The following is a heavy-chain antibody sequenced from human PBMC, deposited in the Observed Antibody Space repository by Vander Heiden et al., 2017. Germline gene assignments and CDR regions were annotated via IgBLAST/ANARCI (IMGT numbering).Heavy chain of an antibody. CDR1: GFTFSSYG. D-gene: IGHD2-2*01. J-gene: IGHJ3*02. V-gene: IGHV3-33*01. CDR3: ARDRGYCSSTSCLDDAFDI. Sequence: QVQLVESGGGVVQPGRSLRLSCAASGFTFSSYGMHGVRQAPGKGLEWVAVIWYDGSNKYYADSVKGRFTISRDNSKNTLYLQMNSLRAEDTAVYYCARDRGYCSSTSCLDDAFDIWGQGTMVTVSS. CDR2: IWYDGSNK.